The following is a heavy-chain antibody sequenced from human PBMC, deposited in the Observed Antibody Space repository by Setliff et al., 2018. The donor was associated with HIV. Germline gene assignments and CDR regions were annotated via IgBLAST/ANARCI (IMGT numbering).Heavy chain of an antibody. V-gene: IGHV3-33*06. D-gene: IGHD2-2*01. CDR1: GFTFSSYG. J-gene: IGHJ4*02. Sequence: PGGSLRLSCAASGFTFSSYGMHWVRQAPGKGLEWVAVIWYDGSNKYYADSVKGRFTISRDNSKNTLYLQMNSLRAEDTAVYYCAKPTRGAPYYFDYWGQGTLVTVPQ. CDR3: AKPTRGAPYYFDY. CDR2: IWYDGSNK.